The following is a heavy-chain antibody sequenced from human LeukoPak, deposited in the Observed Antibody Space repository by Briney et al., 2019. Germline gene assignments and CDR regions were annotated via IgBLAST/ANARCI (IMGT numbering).Heavy chain of an antibody. D-gene: IGHD5-18*01. CDR1: GGSISSGTYY. Sequence: SSETLSLTCTVSGGSISSGTYYWSWIRQHAGKGLEWIGRIYARGNTNYNPSLKSRITISVDTSKNQFSLKLSSVTAADTAMYYCARALSKAPELWYSYSPSDPADAFAIWGQGTMVTVSS. CDR3: ARALSKAPELWYSYSPSDPADAFAI. V-gene: IGHV4-61*02. CDR2: IYARGNT. J-gene: IGHJ3*02.